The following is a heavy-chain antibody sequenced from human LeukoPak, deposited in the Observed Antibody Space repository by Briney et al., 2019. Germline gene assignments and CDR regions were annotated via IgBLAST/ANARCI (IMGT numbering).Heavy chain of an antibody. CDR2: IRYDGSNK. D-gene: IGHD3-10*01. CDR1: GFTFSNYA. V-gene: IGHV3-30*02. J-gene: IGHJ4*02. CDR3: AKDTRGDYGWDFDY. Sequence: GGSLRLSCAASGFTFSNYAMHWVRQALGKWLEWVAFIRYDGSNKYYADSVKGRFTISRDNSKNTLYLQMNSLRAEDAAVYYCAKDTRGDYGWDFDYWGQGTLVTVSS.